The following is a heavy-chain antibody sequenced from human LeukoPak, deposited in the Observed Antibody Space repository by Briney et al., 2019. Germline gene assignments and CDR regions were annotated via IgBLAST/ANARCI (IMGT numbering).Heavy chain of an antibody. Sequence: GGSLRLSCEASGFTFSTFPMHWVRQTPDKRLEWVAVISHDGRDTYYADSVKGRFTVSRDNSKNTLYLQMNSLSPEDTAVVYCARVGRVSIYPSYMDVWGKGTTVIVSS. J-gene: IGHJ6*03. CDR2: ISHDGRDT. CDR1: GFTFSTFP. V-gene: IGHV3-30*04. D-gene: IGHD6-6*01. CDR3: ARVGRVSIYPSYMDV.